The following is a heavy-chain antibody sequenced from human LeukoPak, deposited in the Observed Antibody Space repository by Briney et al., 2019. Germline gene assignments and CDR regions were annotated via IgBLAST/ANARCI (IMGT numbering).Heavy chain of an antibody. CDR3: AGRPSGPGLAPLVY. J-gene: IGHJ4*02. D-gene: IGHD2-8*02. CDR1: GLAFSSST. V-gene: IGHV3-23*01. Sequence: GGSLRLSCAASGLAFSSSTMSWVRQAPGKGLECVPIISGSGADTYYTDSVTGRFTISRDNSTDTFFLQMNSLRAEDTAVYYCAGRPSGPGLAPLVYWGRGALVTVLS. CDR2: ISGSGADT.